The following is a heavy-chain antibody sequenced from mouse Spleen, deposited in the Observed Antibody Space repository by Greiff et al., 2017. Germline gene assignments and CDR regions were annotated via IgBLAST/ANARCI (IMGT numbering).Heavy chain of an antibody. V-gene: IGHV1-42*01. CDR2: INPSTGGT. J-gene: IGHJ4*01. Sequence: VQLKQSGPELVKPGASVKISCKASGYSFTGYYMNWVKQSPEKSLEWIGEINPSTGGTTYNQKFKAKATLTVDKSSSTAYMQLKSLTSEDSAVYYCARDGGYYVDAMDYWGQGTSVTVSS. CDR1: GYSFTGYY. CDR3: ARDGGYYVDAMDY. D-gene: IGHD2-3*01.